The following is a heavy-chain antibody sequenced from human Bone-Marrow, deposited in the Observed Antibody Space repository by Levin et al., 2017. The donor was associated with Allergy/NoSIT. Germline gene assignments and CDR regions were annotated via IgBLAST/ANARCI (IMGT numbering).Heavy chain of an antibody. D-gene: IGHD3-10*01. CDR2: SWYDGSNK. CDR1: GFDFNSYG. J-gene: IGHJ6*02. Sequence: PGGSLRLSCAASGFDFNSYGMHWVRQAPGKGLEWVGLSWYDGSNKYEDSVKGRFFISRDNSKNTLYLEMSSLRADDTAVYYCARARSSQYYNMYYYAMDVWGQGTTVTVSS. CDR3: ARARSSQYYNMYYYAMDV. V-gene: IGHV3-33*01.